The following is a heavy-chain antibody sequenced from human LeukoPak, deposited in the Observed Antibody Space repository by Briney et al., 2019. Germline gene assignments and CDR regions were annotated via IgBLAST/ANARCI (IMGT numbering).Heavy chain of an antibody. CDR1: GGSFSGYY. Sequence: KPSETLSLTCAVYGGSFSGYYWSWIRQPPGKGLEWIGEINHSGSTNYNPSLKSRVTISVDTSKNQFSLKLSSVTAADTAVYYCARSGRGLQPLRYWGQGTLVTVSS. V-gene: IGHV4-34*01. J-gene: IGHJ4*02. CDR3: ARSGRGLQPLRY. CDR2: INHSGST. D-gene: IGHD4-11*01.